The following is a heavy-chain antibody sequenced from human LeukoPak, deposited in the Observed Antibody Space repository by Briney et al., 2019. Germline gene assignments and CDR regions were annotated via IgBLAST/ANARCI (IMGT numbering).Heavy chain of an antibody. Sequence: GGSLRLSCAASGFTFSSYARSWVRHAPGRGLEWVSAISGWGGRNYDAHTVKARLPISRNNPKNPLYLQMNRLSAEDAAVYYCAKCGYSVSYFDYWGQGTLVTVSS. CDR2: ISGWGGRN. D-gene: IGHD6-25*01. CDR3: AKCGYSVSYFDY. V-gene: IGHV3-23*01. CDR1: GFTFSSYA. J-gene: IGHJ4*02.